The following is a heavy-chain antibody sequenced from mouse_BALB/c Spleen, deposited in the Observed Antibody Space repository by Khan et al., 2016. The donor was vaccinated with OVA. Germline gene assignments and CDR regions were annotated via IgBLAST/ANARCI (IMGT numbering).Heavy chain of an antibody. CDR3: VRVDGGY. CDR2: INTYTGEP. J-gene: IGHJ2*01. CDR1: GYTFTNYV. V-gene: IGHV9-3-1*01. Sequence: QIQLVQSGPELKKPGETVKISCTASGYTFTNYVMNWVKQSPGKGLKWMGWINTYTGEPTYADDFKGRFAFYLETSASTAYLLINSLKNEDTATFCGVRVDGGYWGQGTTLTVSS.